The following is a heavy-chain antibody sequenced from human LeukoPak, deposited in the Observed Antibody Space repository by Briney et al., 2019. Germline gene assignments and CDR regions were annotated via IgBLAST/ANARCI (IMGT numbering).Heavy chain of an antibody. CDR2: IYYSGST. J-gene: IGHJ4*02. CDR3: ASLPIVDTAMNHFDY. Sequence: RTSETLSLTCTVSGGSISSSSYYWGWIRQPPGKGLEWIGSIYYSGSTYYNPSLKSRVTISVDTSKNQFSLKLSSVTAADTAVYYCASLPIVDTAMNHFDYWGQGTLVTVSS. V-gene: IGHV4-39*01. D-gene: IGHD5-18*01. CDR1: GGSISSSSYY.